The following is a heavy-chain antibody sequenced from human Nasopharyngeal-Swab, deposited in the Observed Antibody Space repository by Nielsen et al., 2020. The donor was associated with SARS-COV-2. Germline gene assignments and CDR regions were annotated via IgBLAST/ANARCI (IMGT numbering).Heavy chain of an antibody. CDR2: IYYSGST. V-gene: IGHV4-30-4*01. CDR3: ARDDVYCSSTSCYRAPLNY. J-gene: IGHJ4*02. Sequence: RQAPGKGLEWIGYIYYSGSTCYNPSLKSRVTISVDTSKNQFSLKLSSVTAADTAVYYCARDDVYCSSTSCYRAPLNYWGQGTLVTVSS. D-gene: IGHD2-2*01.